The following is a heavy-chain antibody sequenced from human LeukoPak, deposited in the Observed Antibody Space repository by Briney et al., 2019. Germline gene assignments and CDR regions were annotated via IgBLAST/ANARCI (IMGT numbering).Heavy chain of an antibody. Sequence: ASVKVSCKASGYSFSDSAITWLRQAPGQGLEWMGWISAYNGNTEYAQRLQGRVTMTTHTSTSTAYMELRSLRSDDTAVYYCARIPSDYWGDYYPDGMDVWGQGTTVTVSS. D-gene: IGHD7-27*01. J-gene: IGHJ6*02. CDR2: ISAYNGNT. V-gene: IGHV1-18*01. CDR3: ARIPSDYWGDYYPDGMDV. CDR1: GYSFSDSA.